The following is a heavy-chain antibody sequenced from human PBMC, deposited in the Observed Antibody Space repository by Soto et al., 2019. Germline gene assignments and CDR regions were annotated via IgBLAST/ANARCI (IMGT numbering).Heavy chain of an antibody. J-gene: IGHJ4*02. CDR3: ARTTAFES. CDR2: IKEDGSEK. CDR1: GFTFSSYW. Sequence: EVQLVESGGGLVQPGGSLRLSCAASGFTFSSYWMSWVRQAPGKGLEWVANIKEDGSEKNYVDSLKGRFTISRDNAKNSLYLQMSSLGADDTAVYYCARTTAFESWGQGTLVTVSS. V-gene: IGHV3-7*01. D-gene: IGHD4-17*01.